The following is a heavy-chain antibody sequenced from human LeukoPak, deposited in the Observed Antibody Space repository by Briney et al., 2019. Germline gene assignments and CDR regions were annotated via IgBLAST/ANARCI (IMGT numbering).Heavy chain of an antibody. J-gene: IGHJ5*02. V-gene: IGHV3-30-3*01. CDR3: AKDRYYGSGDSKGWFDP. CDR1: GFTFSSYA. CDR2: TSYDGSNK. D-gene: IGHD3-10*01. Sequence: PGRSLRLSCAASGFTFSSYAMHWVHQAPGKGLEWVAVTSYDGSNKYYADSVKGRFTISRDNSKNTLFLQMNSLRAEDTAVYYCAKDRYYGSGDSKGWFDPWGQGTLVTVSS.